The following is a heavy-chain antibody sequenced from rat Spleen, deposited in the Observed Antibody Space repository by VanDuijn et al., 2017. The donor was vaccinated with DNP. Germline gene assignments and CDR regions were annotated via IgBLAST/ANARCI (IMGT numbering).Heavy chain of an antibody. CDR1: GYSIISSYR. Sequence: VQLQESGPGLVKPSQSLSLTCSVTGYSIISSYRWHWIRKFPGNKLEWLGYMNSAGSTNYSPSLKSRIAITRATSKNQFFLQVNSITTAHTVTYYCVRGKYNSEYFYYWGQGVMVTVSS. J-gene: IGHJ2*01. D-gene: IGHD4-3*01. V-gene: IGHV3-3*01. CDR2: MNSAGST. CDR3: VRGKYNSEYFYY.